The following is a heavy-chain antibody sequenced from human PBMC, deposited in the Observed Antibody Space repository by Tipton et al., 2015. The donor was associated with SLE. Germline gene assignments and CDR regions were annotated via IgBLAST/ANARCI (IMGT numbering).Heavy chain of an antibody. CDR3: GRASGWVPLNWFDP. D-gene: IGHD6-19*01. V-gene: IGHV4-39*07. CDR2: IYYSGIT. Sequence: TLSLTCTVSGGSISSRNYYWGWIRQPPGKGLEWIGGIYYSGITYYNPSLKGRVIMSVDTSKNQFSLRLISVTAADTAVYFCGRASGWVPLNWFDPWGQGTLVTVSS. J-gene: IGHJ5*02. CDR1: GGSISSRNYY.